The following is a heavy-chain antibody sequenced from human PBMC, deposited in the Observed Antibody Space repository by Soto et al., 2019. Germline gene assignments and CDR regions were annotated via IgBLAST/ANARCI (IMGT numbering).Heavy chain of an antibody. CDR3: SREKN. CDR2: IKQDGIEK. J-gene: IGHJ4*02. V-gene: IGHV3-7*05. CDR1: EFTFSTCW. Sequence: ELQLLESGGDLVQPGGSLRLSCAGAEFTFSTCWMGWVRQSPGKGPEWVSNIKQDGIEKFYLDSVKGRFTISRDNDKKSLYRPMNCLGADDKAVYYCSREKNWGQGTMVTVSS.